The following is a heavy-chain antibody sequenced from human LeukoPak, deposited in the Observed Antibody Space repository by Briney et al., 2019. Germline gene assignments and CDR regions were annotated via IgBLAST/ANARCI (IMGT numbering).Heavy chain of an antibody. CDR2: IRYDGSNK. J-gene: IGHJ4*02. D-gene: IGHD2-2*01. Sequence: GGSLRLSCAASGFIFNSYGMHWVRQAPGKGLEWVAFIRYDGSNKYYADSVKGRFTISRDNSKNTLYLQMNSLRAEDTAVYYCAGPMGPSAIFGFDYWGQGTLVTVSS. V-gene: IGHV3-30*02. CDR3: AGPMGPSAIFGFDY. CDR1: GFIFNSYG.